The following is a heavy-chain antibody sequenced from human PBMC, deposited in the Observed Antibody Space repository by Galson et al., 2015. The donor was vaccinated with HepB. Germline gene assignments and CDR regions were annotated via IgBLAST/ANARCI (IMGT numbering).Heavy chain of an antibody. V-gene: IGHV3-72*01. J-gene: IGHJ4*02. CDR3: IRAIGDSSGHYYFEY. D-gene: IGHD3-22*01. CDR2: SRNKPNTNST. Sequence: SLRLSCAASGFTFSDHYMDWVRQAPGKGPEWVGRSRNKPNTNSTEYAASVKGRFTIPRDDSKSSVFLQMNSLKTEDTAVYYCIRAIGDSSGHYYFEYWGQGTLVTVSS. CDR1: GFTFSDHY.